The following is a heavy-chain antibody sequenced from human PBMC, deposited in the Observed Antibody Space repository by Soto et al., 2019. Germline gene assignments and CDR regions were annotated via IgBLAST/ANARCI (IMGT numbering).Heavy chain of an antibody. V-gene: IGHV4-34*11. CDR2: VYYSGGA. CDR1: GGSFSGYY. J-gene: IGHJ6*02. CDR3: TRDGDGRMTTNPYYYYGMDV. Sequence: SETLSLTCAVYGGSFSGYYWSWIRQPPGKGLEWIGNVYYSGGAKYNPSVKRRVSISVDTSKNQFSLNLSSVTAADTAVYYCTRDGDGRMTTNPYYYYGMDVWGPGITVTVSS. D-gene: IGHD2-21*02.